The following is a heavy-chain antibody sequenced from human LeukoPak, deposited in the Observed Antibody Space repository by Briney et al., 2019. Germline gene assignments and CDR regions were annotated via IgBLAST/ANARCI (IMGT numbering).Heavy chain of an antibody. J-gene: IGHJ4*02. Sequence: GGSLRLSCEASGFTFSNYAMSWVRQAPGKGLEWVSAISGSGAGTYYADSVKGRFTISRDNSKNTLYLQMNSLRAEDTAVYYCAKNAGSSWSAPVDYWGQGTLVTVSS. CDR3: AKNAGSSWSAPVDY. D-gene: IGHD6-13*01. CDR2: ISGSGAGT. CDR1: GFTFSNYA. V-gene: IGHV3-23*01.